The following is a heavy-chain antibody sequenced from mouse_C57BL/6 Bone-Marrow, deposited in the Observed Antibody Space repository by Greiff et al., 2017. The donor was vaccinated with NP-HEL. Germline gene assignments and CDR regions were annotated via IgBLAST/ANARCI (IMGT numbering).Heavy chain of an antibody. D-gene: IGHD4-1*01. CDR2: ISNGGGST. V-gene: IGHV5-12*01. CDR3: ARLTGTNDAMDY. J-gene: IGHJ4*01. Sequence: EVKLQESGGGLVQPGGSLKLSCAASGFTFSDYYMYWVRQTPEKRLEWVAYISNGGGSTYYPDTVKGRFTISRDNAKNTLYLQMSRLKSEDTSMYYCARLTGTNDAMDYWGQGTSVTVSS. CDR1: GFTFSDYY.